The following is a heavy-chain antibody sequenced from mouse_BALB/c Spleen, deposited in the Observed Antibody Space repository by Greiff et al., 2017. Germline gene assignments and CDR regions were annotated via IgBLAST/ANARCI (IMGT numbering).Heavy chain of an antibody. Sequence: VMLVESGPGLVQPSQSLSITCTVSGFSLTSYGVHWVRQSPGKGLEWLGVIWSGGSTDYNAAFISRLSISKDNSKSQVFFKMNSLQANDTAIYYCARMDYRYDEAWFAYWGQGTLVTVSA. D-gene: IGHD2-14*01. CDR1: GFSLTSYG. CDR2: IWSGGST. CDR3: ARMDYRYDEAWFAY. J-gene: IGHJ3*01. V-gene: IGHV2-2*02.